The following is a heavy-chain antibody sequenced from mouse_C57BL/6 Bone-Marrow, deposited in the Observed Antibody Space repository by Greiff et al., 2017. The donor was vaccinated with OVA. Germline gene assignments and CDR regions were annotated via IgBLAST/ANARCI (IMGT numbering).Heavy chain of an antibody. J-gene: IGHJ3*01. CDR1: GYTFTSYW. D-gene: IGHD2-4*01. CDR2: IDPSDSET. V-gene: IGHV1-52*01. Sequence: QVHVKQPGAELVRPGSSVKLSCKASGYTFTSYWMHWVKQRPIQGLEWIGNIDPSDSETHYNQKFKDKATLTVDKSSSTAYMQLSSLTSEDSAVYYCARGGLRQAYWGQGTLVTVSA. CDR3: ARGGLRQAY.